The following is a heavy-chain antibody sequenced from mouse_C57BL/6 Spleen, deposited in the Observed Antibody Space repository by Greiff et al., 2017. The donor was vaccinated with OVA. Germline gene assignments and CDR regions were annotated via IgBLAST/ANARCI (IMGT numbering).Heavy chain of an antibody. CDR3: TGYADSSYEGWYFDV. Sequence: EVKLMESGEGLVKPGGSLKLSCAASGFTFSSYAMSWVRQTPEKRLEWVAYISSGGDYIYYADTVKGRFTISRDNARNTLYLQLSSLKSEDTAMYYSTGYADSSYEGWYFDVWGTGTTVTVSS. CDR2: ISSGGDYI. CDR1: GFTFSSYA. V-gene: IGHV5-9-1*02. J-gene: IGHJ1*03. D-gene: IGHD1-1*01.